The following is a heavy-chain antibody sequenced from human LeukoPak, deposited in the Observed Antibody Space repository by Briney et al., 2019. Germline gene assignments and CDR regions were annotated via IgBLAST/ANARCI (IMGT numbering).Heavy chain of an antibody. CDR3: ATHYDTSGYYYFDF. Sequence: GGSLRLSCAASGFTFSSCALTWVRQAPGKGLEWVPTISGTGVTTFYADSVRGRFTISRDNSKNTLYLQMSSLRAEDTAVYYCATHYDTSGYYYFDFWGQGTLVTVSS. CDR2: ISGTGVTT. CDR1: GFTFSSCA. V-gene: IGHV3-23*01. D-gene: IGHD3-22*01. J-gene: IGHJ4*02.